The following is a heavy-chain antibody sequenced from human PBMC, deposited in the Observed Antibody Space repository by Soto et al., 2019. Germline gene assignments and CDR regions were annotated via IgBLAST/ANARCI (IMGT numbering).Heavy chain of an antibody. Sequence: KASETLSLTCAVSGGSISSGGYSWSWIRQPPGKGLEWIGYIYHSGSTYYNPSLKSRVTISVDRSKNQFSLKLSSVTAADTAVYYCARVGVVHARWFDPWGQGTLVTVSS. CDR2: IYHSGST. V-gene: IGHV4-30-2*01. D-gene: IGHD2-15*01. CDR1: GGSISSGGYS. J-gene: IGHJ5*02. CDR3: ARVGVVHARWFDP.